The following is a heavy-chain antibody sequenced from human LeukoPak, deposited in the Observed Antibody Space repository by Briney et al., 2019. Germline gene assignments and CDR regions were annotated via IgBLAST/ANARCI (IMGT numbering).Heavy chain of an antibody. J-gene: IGHJ4*02. V-gene: IGHV1-69-2*01. CDR2: LHPPDDEA. CDR1: GYNFIANS. D-gene: IGHD5-12*01. CDR3: AVGRGFAHGRLEE. Sequence: GATVKISCKTSGYNFIANSIHWVRQAPGKGLEWMGRLHPPDDEAKYLERFDGRIAITADTSTDTSYLELKGLTSDDTALYFCAVGRGFAHGRLEEWGQGTLITVSS.